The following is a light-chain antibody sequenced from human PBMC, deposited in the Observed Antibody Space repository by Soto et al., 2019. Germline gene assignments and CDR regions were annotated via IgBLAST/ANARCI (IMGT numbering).Light chain of an antibody. V-gene: IGKV2-28*01. Sequence: DIVVTQSPVSLAVTPGEPAFISCRSSESLLRRDGYSSLDWYRQKSGQSPQLLFHLGSIRAAGVPDRFSGSGSGTDFTLKISRVEAGDVGVYFCMQARQAPPTFGGGTKVELK. CDR3: MQARQAPPT. CDR2: LGS. J-gene: IGKJ4*01. CDR1: ESLLRRDGYSS.